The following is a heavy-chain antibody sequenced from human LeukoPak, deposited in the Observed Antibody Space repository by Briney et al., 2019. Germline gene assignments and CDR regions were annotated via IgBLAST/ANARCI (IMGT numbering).Heavy chain of an antibody. CDR2: INPSGGST. CDR1: GYTFTSYY. V-gene: IGHV1-46*01. J-gene: IGHJ4*02. D-gene: IGHD6-6*01. CDR3: ARDLTVLMSSSTTFDY. Sequence: GASVKVSCKASGYTFTSYYMHWVRQAPRQGLEWMGIINPSGGSTSYAQKFQGRVTMTRDTSTSTVYMELSSLRSEDTAVYYCARDLTVLMSSSTTFDYWGQGTLVTVSS.